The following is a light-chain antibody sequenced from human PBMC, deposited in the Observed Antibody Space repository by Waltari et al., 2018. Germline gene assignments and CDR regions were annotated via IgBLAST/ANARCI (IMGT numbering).Light chain of an antibody. Sequence: EIVLTQSPVTLSLSPGERASLSCRASQRVGNTYFAWYQQKPGQAPRLLIYDASPKATGVPDRFSGSGSGADFTLTISRLEPEDFGVYYCQQYSSPPMYTFGQGTKLEIK. CDR2: DAS. CDR3: QQYSSPPMYT. J-gene: IGKJ2*01. CDR1: QRVGNTY. V-gene: IGKV3-20*01.